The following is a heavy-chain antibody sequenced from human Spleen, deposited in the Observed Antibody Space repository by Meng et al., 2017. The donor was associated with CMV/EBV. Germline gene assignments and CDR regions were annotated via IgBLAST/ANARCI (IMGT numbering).Heavy chain of an antibody. CDR2: ISSSSSYI. CDR1: GFTFSSYS. D-gene: IGHD3-3*01. Sequence: GGSLRLSCAASGFTFSSYSMNWVRQTPGKGLEWVSSISSSSSYIYYADSVKGRFTISRDNAKNSLYLQMNSLRAEDTAVYYCAKDSPITIFGVVIGSRYYYYGMDVWGQGTTVTVSS. V-gene: IGHV3-21*01. CDR3: AKDSPITIFGVVIGSRYYYYGMDV. J-gene: IGHJ6*02.